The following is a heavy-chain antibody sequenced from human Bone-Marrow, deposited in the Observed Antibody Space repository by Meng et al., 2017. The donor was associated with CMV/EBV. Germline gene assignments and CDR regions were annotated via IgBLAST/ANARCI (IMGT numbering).Heavy chain of an antibody. CDR3: AKGAYFDWLSLGYYFDY. V-gene: IGHV3-23*01. CDR1: GFTFSSYA. CDR2: ISGSGGST. J-gene: IGHJ4*02. Sequence: GSLKISCAASGFTFSSYAMSWVRQAPGKGLEWVSAISGSGGSTYYADSVKGRFTISRDNSKNTLYLQMNSLRAEDTAVYYCAKGAYFDWLSLGYYFDYWGQGTLVTFSS. D-gene: IGHD3-9*01.